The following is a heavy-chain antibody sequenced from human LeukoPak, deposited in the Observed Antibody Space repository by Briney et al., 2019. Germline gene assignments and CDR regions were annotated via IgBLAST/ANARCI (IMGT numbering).Heavy chain of an antibody. J-gene: IGHJ4*02. CDR3: AREPPFCSGGYCARLDY. CDR1: GFTFTDYS. CDR2: ISSSSSYI. D-gene: IGHD2-15*01. V-gene: IGHV3-21*01. Sequence: SGGSLRLSCAAAGFTFTDYSMNWVRQAPGKWLEWVSSISSSSSYIYYADSVKGRFTISRDNAKNSLYLQMNSLRAEDTAVYYCAREPPFCSGGYCARLDYWGQGTLVTVSS.